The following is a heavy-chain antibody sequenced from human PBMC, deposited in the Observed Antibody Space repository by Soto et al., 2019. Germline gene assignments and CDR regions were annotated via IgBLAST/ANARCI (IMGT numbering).Heavy chain of an antibody. D-gene: IGHD6-6*01. CDR2: INAGNGNT. CDR3: ARYSSSSGWFDP. CDR1: GYTFTSYA. V-gene: IGHV1-3*01. Sequence: ASVKVSCKASGYTFTSYAMHWVRQAPGQRLEWMGWINAGNGNTKYSQKFKGKVTITRDTSASTAYMELSSLRSEDTAVYYCARYSSSSGWFDPWGQGTLVTVSS. J-gene: IGHJ5*02.